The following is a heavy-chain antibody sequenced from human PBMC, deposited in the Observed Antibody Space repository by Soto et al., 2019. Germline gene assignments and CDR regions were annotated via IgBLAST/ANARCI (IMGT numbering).Heavy chain of an antibody. CDR1: GFTFSRYG. V-gene: IGHV3-30*18. J-gene: IGHJ4*01. D-gene: IGHD6-19*01. CDR2: VSSDGRTQ. CDR3: AKEITVAGDFDY. Sequence: VRLVESGGGVVQPGRSLRLSCVASGFTFSRYGIHWVRQAPGKGLEWVAVVSSDGRTQYYADSVKGRFTISRDNSRNTLFLQMDSLRPEDTAVYYCAKEITVAGDFDYWGHGTLVTVSS.